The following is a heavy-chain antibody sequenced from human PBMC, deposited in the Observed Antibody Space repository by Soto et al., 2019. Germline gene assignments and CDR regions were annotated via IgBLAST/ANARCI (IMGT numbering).Heavy chain of an antibody. CDR2: IWYDGSNK. CDR1: GFTFSSYG. V-gene: IGHV3-33*01. Sequence: QVQLVESGGGVVQPGRSLRLSCAASGFTFSSYGMHWVRQAPGKGPEWVAVIWYDGSNKYYADSVKGRFTISRDNSKNTLYLQMNSLRAEDTAVYYCARDPQYDSGWYFDYWGQGTLVTVSS. J-gene: IGHJ4*02. D-gene: IGHD6-19*01. CDR3: ARDPQYDSGWYFDY.